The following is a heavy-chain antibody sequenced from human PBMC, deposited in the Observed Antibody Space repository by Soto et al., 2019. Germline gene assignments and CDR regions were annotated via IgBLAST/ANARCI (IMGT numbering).Heavy chain of an antibody. CDR3: ARDQALRYFDWLPGPGADYGMDV. V-gene: IGHV4-61*08. CDR2: IYYSGST. J-gene: IGHJ6*02. Sequence: SETLSLTCAGSGGSMSSGDYSWSWIRQPPGKGLEWIGYIYYSGSTNYNPSLKSRVTISVDTSKNQFSLKLSSVTAADTAVYYCARDQALRYFDWLPGPGADYGMDVWGHGTTVTVSS. D-gene: IGHD3-9*01. CDR1: GGSMSSGDYS.